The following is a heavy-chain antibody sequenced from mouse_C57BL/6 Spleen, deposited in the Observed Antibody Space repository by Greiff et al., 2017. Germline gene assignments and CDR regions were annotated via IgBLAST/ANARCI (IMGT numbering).Heavy chain of an antibody. J-gene: IGHJ4*01. CDR2: ISSGSSTI. Sequence: EVQLVESGGGLVKPGGSLKLSCAASGFTFSDSGMHWVRQAPEKGLEWVAYISSGSSTIYYADTVKGRFTISRDNAKNTLFLQMTSLRSEDTAMYYCARKATDAMDYWGQGTSVTVSS. CDR1: GFTFSDSG. D-gene: IGHD3-2*02. CDR3: ARKATDAMDY. V-gene: IGHV5-17*01.